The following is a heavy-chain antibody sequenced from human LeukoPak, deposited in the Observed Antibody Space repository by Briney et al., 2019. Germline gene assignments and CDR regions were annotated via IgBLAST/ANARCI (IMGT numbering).Heavy chain of an antibody. CDR3: ARALSADWLFDY. Sequence: GGSLRLSYEVSGFTFSRHSMSWVRQAPGKGLEWVAKIKEDGTEKYYVGSVEGRFTISRDNARNTLYLQMNSLRAEDTAVYYCARALSADWLFDYWGQGTLVTVSS. CDR2: IKEDGTEK. V-gene: IGHV3-7*01. D-gene: IGHD3-9*01. J-gene: IGHJ4*02. CDR1: GFTFSRHS.